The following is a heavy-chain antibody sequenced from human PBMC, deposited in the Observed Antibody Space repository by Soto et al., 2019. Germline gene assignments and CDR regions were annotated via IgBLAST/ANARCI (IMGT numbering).Heavy chain of an antibody. CDR2: IFHTGRS. Sequence: SSETLSLTCAVSGGSISGSISSSDWWSWVRQPPGKGLEWIGQIFHTGRSTSNPSLRSRVTISVDKSKNQFSLKLSSVTAADTAVYYCARVGYCSGGSCYPVYYGMDVWGQGTTVTVSS. CDR3: ARVGYCSGGSCYPVYYGMDV. V-gene: IGHV4-4*02. J-gene: IGHJ6*02. D-gene: IGHD2-15*01. CDR1: GGSISGSISSSDW.